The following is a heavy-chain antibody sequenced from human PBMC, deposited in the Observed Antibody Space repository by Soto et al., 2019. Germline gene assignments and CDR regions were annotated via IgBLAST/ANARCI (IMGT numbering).Heavy chain of an antibody. CDR3: ARQRPTDGRWEFANYYGMDV. V-gene: IGHV4-39*01. J-gene: IGHJ6*02. CDR2: THYSGST. CDR1: GDSISDTIYY. Sequence: SSETLSLTCRVSGDSISDTIYYWGWIRQAPGKGLEWIGSTHYSGSTQFHPSLKTRVTISVDTSKNEFSLKLSSVTAADTAVYYCARQRPTDGRWEFANYYGMDVWGQGTPVTVSS. D-gene: IGHD1-26*01.